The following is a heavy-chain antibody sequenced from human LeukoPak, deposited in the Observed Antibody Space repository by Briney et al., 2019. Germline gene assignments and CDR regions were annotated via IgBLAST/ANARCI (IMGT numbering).Heavy chain of an antibody. Sequence: SETLSLTCTVSGGSISSYYWSWIRQHPGKGLEWIGYIYYSGSTYYNPSLKSRVTISVDTSKNQFSLKLSSVTAADTAVYYCARGAAVAGTPGYYGMDVWGQGTTVTVSS. CDR3: ARGAAVAGTPGYYGMDV. D-gene: IGHD6-19*01. V-gene: IGHV4-59*06. CDR2: IYYSGST. J-gene: IGHJ6*02. CDR1: GGSISSYY.